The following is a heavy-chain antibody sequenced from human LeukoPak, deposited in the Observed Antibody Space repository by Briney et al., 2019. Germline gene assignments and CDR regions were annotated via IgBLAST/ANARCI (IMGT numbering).Heavy chain of an antibody. J-gene: IGHJ4*02. CDR3: ARDDCSSTSCYTGYFDY. Sequence: SQTLSLTCTVSGGSISSGGYYWSWIRQHPGKGLEWIGYIYYSGSTYYNPSLKSRVTISVDTSKNQFSLKLSSVTAADTAVYYCARDDCSSTSCYTGYFDYWGQGTLVTVSS. D-gene: IGHD2-2*02. V-gene: IGHV4-31*03. CDR1: GGSISSGGYY. CDR2: IYYSGST.